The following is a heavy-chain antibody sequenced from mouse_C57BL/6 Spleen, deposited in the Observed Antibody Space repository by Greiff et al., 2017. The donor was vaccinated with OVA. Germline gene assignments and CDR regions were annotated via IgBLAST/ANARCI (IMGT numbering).Heavy chain of an antibody. CDR2: ISNGGGST. CDR1: GFTFSDYY. J-gene: IGHJ1*03. V-gene: IGHV5-12*01. CDR3: ARPGNYGSFWYFDV. D-gene: IGHD1-1*01. Sequence: EVMLVESGGGLVQPGGSLKLSCAASGFTFSDYYMYWVRQTPEKRLEWVAYISNGGGSTYYPDTVKGRFTISRDNAKNTLYLQMSRLKSEDTAMYYCARPGNYGSFWYFDVWGTGTTVTVSS.